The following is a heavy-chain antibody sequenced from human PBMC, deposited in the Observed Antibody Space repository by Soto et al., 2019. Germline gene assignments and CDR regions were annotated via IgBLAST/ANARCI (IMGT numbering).Heavy chain of an antibody. Sequence: GGSLRLSCAASGFTFISYAMSWVRQAPGKGLEWVSAISGSGGSTYYADSVKGRFTISRDNSKNTLYLQMNSLRAEDTAVYYCAKDRSTVTTRGYYYGMDVWGQGTTVTVSS. V-gene: IGHV3-23*01. J-gene: IGHJ6*02. D-gene: IGHD4-17*01. CDR3: AKDRSTVTTRGYYYGMDV. CDR1: GFTFISYA. CDR2: ISGSGGST.